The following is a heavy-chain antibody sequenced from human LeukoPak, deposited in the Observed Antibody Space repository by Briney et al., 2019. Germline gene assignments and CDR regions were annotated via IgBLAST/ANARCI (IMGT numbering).Heavy chain of an antibody. CDR3: ARRDFPSMANEDAFDI. Sequence: ASETLSLTCTVSGGSISSSSYYWGWIRQPPGKGLEWIGSIYYSGSTYYNPSLKSRVTISVDTSKNQFSLKLSSVTAADTAVYYCARRDFPSMANEDAFDIWGQGTMVTVSS. D-gene: IGHD1-1*01. CDR1: GGSISSSSYY. CDR2: IYYSGST. J-gene: IGHJ3*02. V-gene: IGHV4-39*01.